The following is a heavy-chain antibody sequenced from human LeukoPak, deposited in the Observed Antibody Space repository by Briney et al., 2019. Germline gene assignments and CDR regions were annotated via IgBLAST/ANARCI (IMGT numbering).Heavy chain of an antibody. Sequence: ETLSLTCAVYGGSFSVYYWSWIRQPPGKGLVWIGEINHSGSTNYNPPLKSRVTISVDTSKNQFSLKLSSVTAADTAVYYCARGIGSGYFQHWGQGTLVTVSS. D-gene: IGHD3-22*01. CDR1: GGSFSVYY. V-gene: IGHV4-34*01. J-gene: IGHJ1*01. CDR2: INHSGST. CDR3: ARGIGSGYFQH.